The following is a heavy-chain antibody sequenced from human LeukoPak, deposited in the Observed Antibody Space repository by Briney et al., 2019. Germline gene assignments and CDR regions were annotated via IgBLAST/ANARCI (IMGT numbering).Heavy chain of an antibody. CDR2: VRHDGSNQ. J-gene: IGHJ4*02. Sequence: GGSLRLSCAASGFTFSSYGMHWVRQVAGKGLEWVTFVRHDGSNQYYADSVRGRFTISRDNSKNTLYLQMNSLRAEDTAVYYCVKDPSSGWLDYFDNWGQGTLVTVSS. CDR3: VKDPSSGWLDYFDN. V-gene: IGHV3-30*02. D-gene: IGHD6-19*01. CDR1: GFTFSSYG.